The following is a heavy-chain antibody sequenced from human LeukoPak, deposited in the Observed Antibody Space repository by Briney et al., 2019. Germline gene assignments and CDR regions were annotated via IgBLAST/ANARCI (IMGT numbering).Heavy chain of an antibody. V-gene: IGHV4-4*07. Sequence: SETLSLTCTVSGGSISSYYWSWIRQPAGKGLEWIGRIYTSGSTNYNPSLKSRVTMSVDTSKNQFSLKLRSVTAADTAVYYCARDPLFVVVPAANLNGSAPGAQEPRVT. J-gene: IGHJ5*02. CDR2: IYTSGST. CDR3: ARDPLFVVVPAANLNGSAP. D-gene: IGHD2-2*01. CDR1: GGSISSYY.